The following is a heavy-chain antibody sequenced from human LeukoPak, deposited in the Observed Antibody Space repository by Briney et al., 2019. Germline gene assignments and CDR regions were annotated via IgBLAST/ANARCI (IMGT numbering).Heavy chain of an antibody. CDR2: ISGSGGST. CDR1: GFTFSSYA. D-gene: IGHD2/OR15-2a*01. J-gene: IGHJ4*02. V-gene: IGHV3-23*01. CDR3: AKDRDFYYFDY. Sequence: GGSLRLSCTASGFTFSSYAMSWARQAPGKGLEWVSAISGSGGSTYYADSVKGRFTISRDNSKNTLYLQMNSLRAEDMAVYYCAKDRDFYYFDYWGQGTLVTVSS.